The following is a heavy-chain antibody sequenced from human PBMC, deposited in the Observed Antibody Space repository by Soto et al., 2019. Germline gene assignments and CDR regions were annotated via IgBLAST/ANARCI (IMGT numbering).Heavy chain of an antibody. CDR3: ARNYGGNWFDP. D-gene: IGHD4-17*01. CDR1: GDSISSSSYF. V-gene: IGHV4-39*01. J-gene: IGHJ5*02. Sequence: SETLSLTCTVSGDSISSSSYFWGWIRQPPGKGLEWIGSIYYSGSTYYNPSLKSRVTISVDTSKNQFSLKLSSVTAADTAVYYCARNYGGNWFDPWGQGTLVTVSS. CDR2: IYYSGST.